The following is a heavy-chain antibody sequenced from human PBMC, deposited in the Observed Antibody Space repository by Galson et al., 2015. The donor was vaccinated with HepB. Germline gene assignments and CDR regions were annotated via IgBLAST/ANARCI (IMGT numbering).Heavy chain of an antibody. CDR1: GFTFSSYA. Sequence: SLRLSCAASGFTFSSYAMHWVRQAPGKGLEWVAVIWYDESNKYYAVSVKGRFTISRDNSKNTLYLQMNSLRAEDTAVYYCAREAVASRDFDYWGQGTLVTVSS. J-gene: IGHJ4*02. CDR2: IWYDESNK. D-gene: IGHD6-13*01. V-gene: IGHV3-33*08. CDR3: AREAVASRDFDY.